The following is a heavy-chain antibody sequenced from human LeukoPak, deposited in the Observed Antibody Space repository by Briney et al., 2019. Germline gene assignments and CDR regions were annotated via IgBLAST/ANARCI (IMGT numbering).Heavy chain of an antibody. CDR3: ARDSSGPHSYDS. Sequence: GGSLRLSCSASGFTFSSYAMGWVRQAPGKGLEWVAVISYDGSNKYYADSVKGRFTISRDNSKNTLYLQMNSLRAEDTAVYYCARDSSGPHSYDSWGQGTLVTVSS. J-gene: IGHJ4*02. D-gene: IGHD6-19*01. CDR2: ISYDGSNK. CDR1: GFTFSSYA. V-gene: IGHV3-30-3*01.